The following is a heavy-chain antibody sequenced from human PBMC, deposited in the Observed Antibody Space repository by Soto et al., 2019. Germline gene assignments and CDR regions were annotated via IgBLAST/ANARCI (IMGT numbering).Heavy chain of an antibody. CDR1: GGTFSSYA. D-gene: IGHD3-10*01. J-gene: IGHJ3*02. CDR2: IIPIFGTA. V-gene: IGHV1-69*05. CDR3: ARIARITMVRGVTIPDAFDI. Sequence: GASVKVSCKASGGTFSSYAISWVRQAPGQGLEWMGGIIPIFGTANYAQKLQGRVTMTTDTSTSTAYMELRSLRSDDTAVYYCARIARITMVRGVTIPDAFDIWGQGTMVTVSS.